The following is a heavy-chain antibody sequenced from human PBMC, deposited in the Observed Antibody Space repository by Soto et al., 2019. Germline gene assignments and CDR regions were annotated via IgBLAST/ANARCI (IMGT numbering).Heavy chain of an antibody. V-gene: IGHV5-51*01. J-gene: IGHJ4*02. CDR2: IYPGDSDT. D-gene: IGHD6-19*01. CDR3: ARNGSGWSVAHY. CDR1: GYSFTSYW. Sequence: GESLKISCKASGYSFTSYWIGWVRQTPEKGLEWMGIIYPGDSDTRYSPSFQGQVTISADKSISTAYLQLSSLKASDSAMYYCARNGSGWSVAHYWGQGTLVTVSS.